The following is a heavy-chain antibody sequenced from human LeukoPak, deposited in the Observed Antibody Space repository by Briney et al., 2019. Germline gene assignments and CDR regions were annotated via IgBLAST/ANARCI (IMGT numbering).Heavy chain of an antibody. Sequence: SETLSLTCRVSGGSISSGDQYWNWIRQPPGKGLEWIGYINHSGSTYYNPSLKSRVTISIDTSKNQFSLKLNSVTVADTAVYYCARGTIFGVVITPFDYWGQGTLVTVSS. D-gene: IGHD3-3*01. CDR2: INHSGST. CDR1: GGSISSGDQY. CDR3: ARGTIFGVVITPFDY. V-gene: IGHV4-30-2*01. J-gene: IGHJ4*02.